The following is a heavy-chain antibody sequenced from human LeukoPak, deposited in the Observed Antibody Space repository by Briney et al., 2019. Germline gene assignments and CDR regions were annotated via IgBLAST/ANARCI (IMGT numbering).Heavy chain of an antibody. V-gene: IGHV4-61*02. CDR1: GDSINSDDYY. J-gene: IGHJ4*02. CDR3: ARGSSGWYLY. CDR2: FSVSGKS. Sequence: SETLSLTCTVSGDSINSDDYYWSWIRQPAGKGLEWIGRFSVSGKSNYNPSLKSRVTISVDTSKNQFPLKLSSVTAADTAVYYCARGSSGWYLYWGQGTLVTVSS. D-gene: IGHD6-19*01.